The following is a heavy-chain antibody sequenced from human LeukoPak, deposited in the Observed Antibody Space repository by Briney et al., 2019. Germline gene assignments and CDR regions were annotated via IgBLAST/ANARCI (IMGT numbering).Heavy chain of an antibody. J-gene: IGHJ4*02. CDR1: GFTFSSHW. Sequence: SGGSLRLSCTASGFTFSSHWMTWVRQAPGKGLEWVAVISYDGSNKYYADSVKGRFTISRDNSKNTLYLQMNSLRAEDTAVYYCARDRYCGGDCYSWGFDYWGQGTLVTVSS. CDR2: ISYDGSNK. V-gene: IGHV3-30-3*01. D-gene: IGHD2-21*02. CDR3: ARDRYCGGDCYSWGFDY.